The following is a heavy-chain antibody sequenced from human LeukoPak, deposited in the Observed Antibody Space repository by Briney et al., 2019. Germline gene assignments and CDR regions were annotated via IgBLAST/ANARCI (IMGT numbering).Heavy chain of an antibody. CDR2: ISGTGGNT. D-gene: IGHD3-16*01. Sequence: GGSLRLSCAASGFTFRSYAMSWVRQAPGKGLEWVSAISGTGGNTYYADSVKGRFTISRDNSKNTLYLQMNSLRADDTAVYYCAKDTPLCYFDYWGQGTLVTVSS. CDR1: GFTFRSYA. V-gene: IGHV3-23*01. CDR3: AKDTPLCYFDY. J-gene: IGHJ4*02.